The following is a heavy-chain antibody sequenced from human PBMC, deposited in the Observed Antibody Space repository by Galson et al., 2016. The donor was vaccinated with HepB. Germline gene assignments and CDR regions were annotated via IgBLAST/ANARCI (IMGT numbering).Heavy chain of an antibody. D-gene: IGHD3-22*01. J-gene: IGHJ4*02. CDR1: GFTFSGYA. Sequence: SLRLSCAASGFTFSGYAMHWVRQAPGKGLECVAVISYEGSLKYYADSVKGRFTVSRDNSKNTLFLQMNGLRPDDTAMYFCASGTNYYDNSGYDYWGQGILVTVSS. CDR2: ISYEGSLK. V-gene: IGHV3-30*04. CDR3: ASGTNYYDNSGYDY.